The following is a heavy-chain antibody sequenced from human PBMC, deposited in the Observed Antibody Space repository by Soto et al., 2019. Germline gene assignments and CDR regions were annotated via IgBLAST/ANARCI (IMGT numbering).Heavy chain of an antibody. V-gene: IGHV4-39*07. CDR2: IYYSGST. Sequence: SETLSLTCTVSGGSISSSSYYWGWIRQPPGKGLEWIGSIYYSGSTYYNPSLKSRVTISVDTSKNQFSLKLSSVTAADTAVYYCARGYHYGSGSYPLGYWGQGTLVTVSS. D-gene: IGHD3-10*01. CDR1: GGSISSSSYY. J-gene: IGHJ4*02. CDR3: ARGYHYGSGSYPLGY.